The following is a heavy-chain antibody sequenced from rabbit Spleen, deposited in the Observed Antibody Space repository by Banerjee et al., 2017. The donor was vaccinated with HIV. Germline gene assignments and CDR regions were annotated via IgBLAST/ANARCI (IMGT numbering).Heavy chain of an antibody. J-gene: IGHJ6*01. CDR1: GFTLSSSYW. V-gene: IGHV1S40*01. D-gene: IGHD1-1*01. CDR3: ARDTSSSFSSYGMDL. CDR2: ISGGSSGST. Sequence: QSLEESGGDLVKPGASLTLTCTASGFTLSSSYWIWWVRQAPGKGLEWIACISGGSSGSTGYASWVNGRFTISKTSSTTVTLQMTSLTAADTATYFCARDTSSSFSSYGMDLWGQGTLVTVS.